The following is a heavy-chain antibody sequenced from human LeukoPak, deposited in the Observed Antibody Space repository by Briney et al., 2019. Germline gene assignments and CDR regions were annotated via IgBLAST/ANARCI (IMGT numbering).Heavy chain of an antibody. CDR1: GFTFSSYS. V-gene: IGHV3-48*01. CDR3: ASADDFWSGYDY. D-gene: IGHD3-3*01. CDR2: ISSISSTI. J-gene: IGHJ4*02. Sequence: PGGSLRLSCAASGFTFSSYSMNWVRQAPGKGLEWVSYISSISSTIYYADSVKGRFTISRDNAKNSLYLQMNSLRAEDTAVYYCASADDFWSGYDYWGQGTLVTVSS.